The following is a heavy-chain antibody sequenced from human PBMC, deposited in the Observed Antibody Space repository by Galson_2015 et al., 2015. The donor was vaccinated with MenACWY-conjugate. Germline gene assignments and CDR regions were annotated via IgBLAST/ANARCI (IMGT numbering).Heavy chain of an antibody. Sequence: CAISGDSVSSNTAAWNWIRQSPSRGLEWLGRTYYRSKWYNDYAVSVKSRITINPDTSKNQFSLQLNSVTPEDTAVYYCAKNHNTDWLYDAFEIWGQGTMVTVSS. V-gene: IGHV6-1*01. CDR3: AKNHNTDWLYDAFEI. CDR1: GDSVSSNTAA. D-gene: IGHD3-9*01. J-gene: IGHJ3*02. CDR2: TYYRSKWYN.